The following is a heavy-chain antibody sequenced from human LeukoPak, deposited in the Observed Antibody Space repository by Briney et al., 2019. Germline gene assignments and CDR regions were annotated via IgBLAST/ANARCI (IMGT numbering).Heavy chain of an antibody. CDR1: GYSISSGYY. D-gene: IGHD6-19*01. V-gene: IGHV4-38-2*01. Sequence: SETLSLSCGVSGYSISSGYYWGWIRQSPGKGLEWIGSIFHSGKTYYNLSLKSRVTISVDTSKNQFSLKLTSVTAADTAVYYCASFVEQWLARGYFDLWGRGTLVTVSS. CDR3: ASFVEQWLARGYFDL. CDR2: IFHSGKT. J-gene: IGHJ2*01.